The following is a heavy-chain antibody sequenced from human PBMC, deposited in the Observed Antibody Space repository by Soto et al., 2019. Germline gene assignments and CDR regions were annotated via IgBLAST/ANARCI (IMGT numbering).Heavy chain of an antibody. D-gene: IGHD4-17*01. CDR2: ISDAAGSA. J-gene: IGHJ3*01. CDR1: GFTFSTYA. V-gene: IGHV3-23*01. CDR3: ARPYGGKIGDAPDL. Sequence: GGSLRLSCAASGFTFSTYAMSWVRQVPGKGLEWVSTISDAAGSAYYVDSVKGRFTISRDNSKKTLYLQMNSLRAEDSAVYYCARPYGGKIGDAPDLWGQGIMVTVSS.